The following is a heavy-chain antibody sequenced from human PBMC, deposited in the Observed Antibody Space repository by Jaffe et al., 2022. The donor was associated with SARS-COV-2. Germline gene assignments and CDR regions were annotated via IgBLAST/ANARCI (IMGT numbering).Heavy chain of an antibody. V-gene: IGHV4-31*03. CDR3: ARVFDYYGSGSIGADY. Sequence: QVQLQESGPGLVKPSQTLSLTCTVSGGSISSGGYYWSWIRQHPGKGLEWIGYIYYSGSTYYNPSLKSRVTISVDTSKNQFSLKLSSVTAADTAVYYCARVFDYYGSGSIGADYWGQGTLVTVSS. CDR1: GGSISSGGYY. D-gene: IGHD3-10*01. CDR2: IYYSGST. J-gene: IGHJ4*02.